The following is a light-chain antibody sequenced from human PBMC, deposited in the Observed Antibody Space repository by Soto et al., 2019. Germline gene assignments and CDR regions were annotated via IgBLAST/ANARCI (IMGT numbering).Light chain of an antibody. J-gene: IGKJ2*01. CDR3: QQYYSIPYT. V-gene: IGKV4-1*01. Sequence: DIVMTQSPDSLAVSLGERATINCKSSQSVLSSSNNKNFLAWYQQKPGQSPKLLIYWASTRESGVPDRFSGSGSGTDFTLTISSLQAEDVAVYYCQQYYSIPYTFGQGKKLEIK. CDR1: QSVLSSSNNKNF. CDR2: WAS.